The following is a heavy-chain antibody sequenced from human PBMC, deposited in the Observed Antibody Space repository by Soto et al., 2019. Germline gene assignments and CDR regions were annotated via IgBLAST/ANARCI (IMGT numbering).Heavy chain of an antibody. Sequence: GGSLRLSCAASGFTFSSYGMHWVRQAPGKGLEWVAVISYDGSNKYYADSVKGRFTISRDNAKNSLYLQMNSLRAEDTAVYYCAREVAGSQPYGMDVWGQGTTVTV. D-gene: IGHD2-15*01. CDR3: AREVAGSQPYGMDV. J-gene: IGHJ6*02. V-gene: IGHV3-30*03. CDR1: GFTFSSYG. CDR2: ISYDGSNK.